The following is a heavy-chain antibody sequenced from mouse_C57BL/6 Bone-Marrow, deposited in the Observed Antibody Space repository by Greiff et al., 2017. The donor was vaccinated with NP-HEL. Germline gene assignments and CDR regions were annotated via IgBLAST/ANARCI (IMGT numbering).Heavy chain of an antibody. CDR3: ARRRRSSPYWYFEV. CDR1: GFNIKNTY. J-gene: IGHJ1*03. V-gene: IGHV14-3*01. CDR2: IDPANGNT. D-gene: IGHD1-1*01. Sequence: VQLKESVAELVRPGASVKLSCTASGFNIKNTYMHWVKQRPEQGLEWIGRIDPANGNTKYAPKFQGKATITADTSSNTAYLQLSSLTSEDTSIYYCARRRRSSPYWYFEVWGTGTTVTVSS.